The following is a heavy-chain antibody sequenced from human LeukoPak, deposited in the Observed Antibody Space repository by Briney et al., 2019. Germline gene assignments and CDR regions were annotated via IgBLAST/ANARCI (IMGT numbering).Heavy chain of an antibody. V-gene: IGHV3-11*01. D-gene: IGHD3-9*01. CDR2: ISSSGSTI. Sequence: PGGSLRLSCAASGFTFSDYYMSWIRQAPGKGLEWVSYISSSGSTIYYADSVKGRFTISRDNAKNSLYLQMNSLRAEDTAVYYCARAPAGYFDWYGLDAFDIWGQGTMVTVSS. J-gene: IGHJ3*02. CDR1: GFTFSDYY. CDR3: ARAPAGYFDWYGLDAFDI.